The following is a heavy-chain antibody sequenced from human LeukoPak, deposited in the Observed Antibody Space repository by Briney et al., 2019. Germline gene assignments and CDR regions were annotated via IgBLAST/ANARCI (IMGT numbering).Heavy chain of an antibody. Sequence: ETLSLTCTVSGGSISSSSYYWGWVRQAPGKGLEWVSLIYSGGSTYYADSVKGRFTISRDNSKNTLYLQMNSLRAQDTAVYYCARDRRDYDSSGYYKNNYWYFDLWGRGTLVTVSS. CDR2: IYSGGST. V-gene: IGHV3-53*01. D-gene: IGHD3-22*01. CDR1: GGSISSSSYY. J-gene: IGHJ2*01. CDR3: ARDRRDYDSSGYYKNNYWYFDL.